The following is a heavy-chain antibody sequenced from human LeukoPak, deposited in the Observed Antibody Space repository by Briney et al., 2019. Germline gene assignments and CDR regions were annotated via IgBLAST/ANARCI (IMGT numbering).Heavy chain of an antibody. CDR1: GFTFSSYE. CDR2: ITSSGSTI. Sequence: GGSLRLSCAASGFTFSSYEMNWVSRAPGKGLEWLSYITSSGSTIYYADSVKGRFTISRDNAKNSLYLQMNSLRAEDTAVYYCARVKRFADYFDYWGQGTLVTVSS. CDR3: ARVKRFADYFDY. V-gene: IGHV3-48*03. J-gene: IGHJ4*02.